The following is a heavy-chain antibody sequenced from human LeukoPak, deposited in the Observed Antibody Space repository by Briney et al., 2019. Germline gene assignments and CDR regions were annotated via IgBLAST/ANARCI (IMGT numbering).Heavy chain of an antibody. J-gene: IGHJ4*02. CDR2: ISGGGGST. D-gene: IGHD1-26*01. V-gene: IGHV3-23*01. Sequence: PGGSLTLSCVASGFTFSTYTMNWIRQAPGKGLEWVSTISGGGGSTYYADSVKGRFTISRDNSKNTLYLQVNSLRAEDTAVYYCAKGGKWDVTPFDYWGQGTLVTVSS. CDR3: AKGGKWDVTPFDY. CDR1: GFTFSTYT.